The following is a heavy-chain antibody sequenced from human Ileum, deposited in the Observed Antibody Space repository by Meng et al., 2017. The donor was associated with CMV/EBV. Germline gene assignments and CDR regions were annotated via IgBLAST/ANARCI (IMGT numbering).Heavy chain of an antibody. CDR3: ITRPTVDSAKY. D-gene: IGHD4-11*01. Sequence: CSGCGVSFSKACVGWVRQAPGKGLVWVARIKSESDGGSIEYASSVGGRLSLSRNDSKNKLFLQMDSLKTEDGGVYYCITRPTVDSAKYWGQGTLVTVSS. J-gene: IGHJ1*01. V-gene: IGHV3-15*01. CDR1: GVSFSKAC. CDR2: IKSESDGGSI.